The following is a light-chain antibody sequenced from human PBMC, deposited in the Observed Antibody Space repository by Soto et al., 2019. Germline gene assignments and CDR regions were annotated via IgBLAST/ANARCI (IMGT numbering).Light chain of an antibody. CDR2: ATS. CDR1: RSVDTD. J-gene: IGKJ1*01. CDR3: HQYYNRPPWT. Sequence: EILMTQSPATLSVSPGDSATLSCRASRSVDTDLAWYQQKPGQAPRLLVFATSARATGVPDRFRGSRSGTDFTLTISSLQPEDSATYYCHQYYNRPPWTFGQGTKVE. V-gene: IGKV3-15*01.